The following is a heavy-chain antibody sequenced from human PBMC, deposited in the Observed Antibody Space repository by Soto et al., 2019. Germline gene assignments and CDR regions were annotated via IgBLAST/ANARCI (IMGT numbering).Heavy chain of an antibody. CDR1: GFTFSSYA. V-gene: IGHV3-23*01. CDR2: ISGSGGST. D-gene: IGHD3-22*01. J-gene: IGHJ4*02. CDR3: AKLTSIITMIVVPPGY. Sequence: PGGSLRLSCAASGFTFSSYAMSWVRQAPGKGLEWVSAISGSGGSTYYADSVKGRFTISRDNSKNTLYLQMNSLRAEDTAVYYCAKLTSIITMIVVPPGYWGQGTLVTVYS.